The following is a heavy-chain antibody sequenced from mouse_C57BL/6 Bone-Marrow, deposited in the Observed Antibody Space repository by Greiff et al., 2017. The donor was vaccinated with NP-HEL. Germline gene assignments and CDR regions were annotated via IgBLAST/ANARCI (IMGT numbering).Heavy chain of an antibody. J-gene: IGHJ3*01. V-gene: IGHV1-7*01. D-gene: IGHD5-1-1*01. CDR3: ARNTLPAWFAY. CDR1: GYTFTSYW. Sequence: QVHVKQSGAELAKPGASVKLSCKASGYTFTSYWMHWVKQRPGQGLEWIGYINPSSGYTKYNQKFKDKATLTADKSSSTAYMQLSSLTYEDSAVYYCARNTLPAWFAYWGQGTLVTVSA. CDR2: INPSSGYT.